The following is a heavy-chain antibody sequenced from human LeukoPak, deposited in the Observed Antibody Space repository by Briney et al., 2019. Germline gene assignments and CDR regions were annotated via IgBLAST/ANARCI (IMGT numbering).Heavy chain of an antibody. D-gene: IGHD3-9*01. CDR1: GGSISSYH. J-gene: IGHJ3*01. CDR3: ARQGYNILTGYVDAFDL. CDR2: ISYSGST. V-gene: IGHV4-59*08. Sequence: PSETLSLACTVSGGSISSYHWSWIRQPPGKGLGWIGYISYSGSTNYNPSLKSRVTISIDTSKNQFSLKLRSVTAADTAIYYCARQGYNILTGYVDAFDLWGQGTMVTVSS.